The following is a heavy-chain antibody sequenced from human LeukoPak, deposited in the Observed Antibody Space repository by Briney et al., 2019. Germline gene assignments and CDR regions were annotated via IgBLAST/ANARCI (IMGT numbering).Heavy chain of an antibody. D-gene: IGHD3-9*01. CDR2: ISYDGSNK. J-gene: IGHJ4*02. CDR1: GFTFSSYG. CDR3: AKDDRLGWYYDILTGYSPDY. V-gene: IGHV3-30*18. Sequence: GGSLRLSCAASGFTFSSYGMHWVRQAPGKGLEWVAVISYDGSNKYYADSVKGRFTISRDNSKNTLYLQMNSLRAEDTAVYYCAKDDRLGWYYDILTGYSPDYWGQGTLVTVSS.